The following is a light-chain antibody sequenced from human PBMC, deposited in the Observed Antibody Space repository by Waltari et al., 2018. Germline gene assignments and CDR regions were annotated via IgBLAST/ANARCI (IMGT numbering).Light chain of an antibody. Sequence: QSALTQPPSASGSPGQSVTISCTGTSSDIGGYNYVSWYQQHPGKAPKRMIYEVTKRPPGVPDRFSASKSGTTASLTVSGLQAEDEADYYCSSFAGSTNWVFGGGTKLTVL. J-gene: IGLJ3*02. CDR3: SSFAGSTNWV. V-gene: IGLV2-8*01. CDR1: SSDIGGYNY. CDR2: EVT.